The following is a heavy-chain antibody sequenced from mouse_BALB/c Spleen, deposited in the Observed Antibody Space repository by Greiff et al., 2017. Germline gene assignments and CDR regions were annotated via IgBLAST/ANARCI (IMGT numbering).Heavy chain of an antibody. CDR3: ARSYYRFFDY. CDR2: LRNKANGYTT. CDR1: GFTFTDYY. J-gene: IGHJ2*01. D-gene: IGHD2-14*01. Sequence: EVQLVESGGGLVQPGGSLRLSCATSGFTFTDYYMSWVRQPPGKALEWLGFLRNKANGYTTEYSASVKGRFTISRDNSQSILYLQMNTLRAEDSATYYCARSYYRFFDYWGQGTTLTVAS. V-gene: IGHV7-3*02.